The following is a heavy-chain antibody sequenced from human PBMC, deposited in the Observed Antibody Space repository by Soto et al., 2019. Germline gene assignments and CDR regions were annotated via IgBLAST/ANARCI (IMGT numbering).Heavy chain of an antibody. CDR2: IRSQTDGGTT. J-gene: IGHJ6*02. CDR3: TTDPLYSNSHHYVMDL. Sequence: GGSLRLSCAAAGFTFSNAWMSWVRQAPGKGLEWVARIRSQTDGGTTDYATPVKGRLTISRDDSKNTLYLQLNSLKTEDAAVYFCTTDPLYSNSHHYVMDLWGLGTTVTV. D-gene: IGHD6-6*01. CDR1: GFTFSNAW. V-gene: IGHV3-15*01.